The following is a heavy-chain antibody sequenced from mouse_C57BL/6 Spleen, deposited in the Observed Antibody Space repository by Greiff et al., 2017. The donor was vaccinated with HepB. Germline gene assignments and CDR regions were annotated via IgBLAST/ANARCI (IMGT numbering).Heavy chain of an antibody. CDR1: GYSFTGYY. Sequence: EVQLQQSGPELVKPGASVKISCKASGYSFTGYYMNWVKQSPEKSLEWIGEINPSTGGTTYNQKFKAKATLTVDKSSSTAYMQLKSLTSEDSAVYYCARRSGSSVAWFAYWGQGTLVTVSA. V-gene: IGHV1-42*01. J-gene: IGHJ3*01. D-gene: IGHD1-1*01. CDR3: ARRSGSSVAWFAY. CDR2: INPSTGGT.